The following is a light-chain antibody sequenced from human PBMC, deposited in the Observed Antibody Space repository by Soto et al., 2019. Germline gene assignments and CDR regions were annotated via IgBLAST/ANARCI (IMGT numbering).Light chain of an antibody. Sequence: DIQMTQSPSSLSASVGDRVTITCRASQSISSYLNWYQQKPGKAPKLLIYAASSLQSGVPSRFSGSGSGTDFTITISSLQPEDFATYFCQQSYGPPYTFGQGTKLEIK. CDR1: QSISSY. V-gene: IGKV1-39*01. CDR2: AAS. CDR3: QQSYGPPYT. J-gene: IGKJ2*01.